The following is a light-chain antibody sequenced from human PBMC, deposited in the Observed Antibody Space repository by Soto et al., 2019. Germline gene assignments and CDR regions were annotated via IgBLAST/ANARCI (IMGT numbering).Light chain of an antibody. CDR3: QQRDKWPPYT. V-gene: IGKV3-11*01. J-gene: IGKJ2*01. CDR2: DGS. CDR1: RSVGTY. Sequence: EVVLTQSPATLSLSPGERATLSCRASRSVGTYVAWYQQKPGQAPRLLIYDGSNRATGISARFSGSGSGTVFTLTINNLEPEDFAVYYCQQRDKWPPYTFGQGTKLEIK.